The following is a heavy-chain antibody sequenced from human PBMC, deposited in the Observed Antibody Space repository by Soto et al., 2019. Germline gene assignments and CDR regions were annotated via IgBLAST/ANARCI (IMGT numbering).Heavy chain of an antibody. V-gene: IGHV4-34*01. D-gene: IGHD3-3*01. CDR3: ARVLTAFWSGYTSMFDY. CDR1: GGSFSGYY. J-gene: IGHJ4*02. CDR2: INHSGST. Sequence: NPSETLSLTCAVYGGSFSGYYWSWIRQPPGKGLEWIGEINHSGSTNYNPSLKSRVTISVDTSKNQFSLKLSSVTAADTAVYYCARVLTAFWSGYTSMFDYWGQGTLVTVSS.